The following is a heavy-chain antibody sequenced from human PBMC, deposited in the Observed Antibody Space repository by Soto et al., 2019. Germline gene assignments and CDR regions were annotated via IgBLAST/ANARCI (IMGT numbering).Heavy chain of an antibody. Sequence: QITLKESGPTLVKPTQTLTLTCTFSGFSLRISGVGVGWIRQPPGKALEWLALIYWDDDKRYSPSLKSRLTLTKDTSKDQVVLTMTNMDPVDTATYYCAHSATVSDAFDIWGQGTMVTVSS. J-gene: IGHJ3*02. D-gene: IGHD2-15*01. V-gene: IGHV2-5*02. CDR1: GFSLRISGVG. CDR2: IYWDDDK. CDR3: AHSATVSDAFDI.